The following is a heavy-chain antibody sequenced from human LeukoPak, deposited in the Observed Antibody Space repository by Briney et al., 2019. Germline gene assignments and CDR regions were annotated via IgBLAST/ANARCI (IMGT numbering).Heavy chain of an antibody. CDR2: ISGSGGST. J-gene: IGHJ5*02. D-gene: IGHD2-21*01. CDR3: AKHPDYSPFNNWFDP. CDR1: GFTFSSYA. V-gene: IGHV3-23*01. Sequence: PGGSLRLSCAASGFTFSSYAMSWVRQAPGKGLEWVSAISGSGGSTYYADSVKGRFTISRDNSKSTLYLQMNSLRAEDTAVYYCAKHPDYSPFNNWFDPWGQGTLVTVSS.